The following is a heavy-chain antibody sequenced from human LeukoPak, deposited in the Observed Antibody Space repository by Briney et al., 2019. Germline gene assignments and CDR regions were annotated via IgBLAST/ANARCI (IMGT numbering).Heavy chain of an antibody. D-gene: IGHD1-26*01. J-gene: IGHJ4*02. CDR3: AREMGGSMEADY. CDR1: GYTFTGYY. V-gene: IGHV1-2*02. Sequence: ASVKVSCKASGYTFTGYYMHWVRQAPGQGLEWMGWINPNSGGTNYAQKFQGRVTMTRDTSISTAYMELSRLRSDDTAVYYCAREMGGSMEADYWGQGTLVTVSS. CDR2: INPNSGGT.